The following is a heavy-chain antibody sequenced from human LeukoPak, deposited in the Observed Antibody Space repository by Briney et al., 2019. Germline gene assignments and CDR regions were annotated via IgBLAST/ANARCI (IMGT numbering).Heavy chain of an antibody. D-gene: IGHD3-10*01. CDR2: ISSSSSTI. J-gene: IGHJ4*02. CDR1: GFTFSSYE. Sequence: GGSLRLSCAASGFTFSSYEMNWVRQAPGKGLEWVSYISSSSSTIYYADSVKGRFTISRDNAKNSLYLQMNSLRAEDTAVYYRTTPDRGKPEGYWGQGTLVTVSS. CDR3: TTPDRGKPEGY. V-gene: IGHV3-48*01.